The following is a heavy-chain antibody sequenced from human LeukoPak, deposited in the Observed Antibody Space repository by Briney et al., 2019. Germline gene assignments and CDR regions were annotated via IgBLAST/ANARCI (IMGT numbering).Heavy chain of an antibody. CDR2: IMHSGST. J-gene: IGHJ4*02. CDR3: ARLSPSYYDFWSGYYSPDY. V-gene: IGHV4-34*12. Sequence: SETLSLTCTVSGYSISSGYYWSWIRQPPGKGLEWIGEIMHSGSTNYNPSLKSRVTISVDTSKNQFSLKLSSVTAADTAVYYCARLSPSYYDFWSGYYSPDYWGQGTLVTVSS. CDR1: GYSISSGYY. D-gene: IGHD3-3*01.